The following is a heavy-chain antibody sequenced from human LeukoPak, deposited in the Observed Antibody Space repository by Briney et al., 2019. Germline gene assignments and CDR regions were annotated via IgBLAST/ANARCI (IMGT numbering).Heavy chain of an antibody. CDR1: GYTFTGYY. D-gene: IGHD3-22*01. CDR2: INPNSGGT. V-gene: IGHV1-2*02. CDR3: AREGFPRYYYDSSGYYYDY. Sequence: EASVKVSCKASGYTFTGYYMHWVRQAPGQGLEWMGWINPNSGGTNYAQKFQGRVTMTRDTSISTAYMELSRLRSDDTAVYYCAREGFPRYYYDSSGYYYDYWGQGTLVIVSS. J-gene: IGHJ4*02.